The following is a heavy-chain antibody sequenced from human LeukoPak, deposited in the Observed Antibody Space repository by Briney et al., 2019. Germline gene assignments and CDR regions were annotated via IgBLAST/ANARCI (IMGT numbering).Heavy chain of an antibody. V-gene: IGHV2-5*01. CDR2: IYYNDDK. Sequence: SGPTLVNPTQTLTLTCTFSGLSLTTSGVGVGWIRQPPGKALEWLALIYYNDDKRYRPSLKSRLTITKDTSKNQVVLTMTNMTPVDKATYYCAHSQCVAGGDVFDTWGQGTMVTVSS. CDR3: AHSQCVAGGDVFDT. D-gene: IGHD1-26*01. J-gene: IGHJ3*02. CDR1: GLSLTTSGVG.